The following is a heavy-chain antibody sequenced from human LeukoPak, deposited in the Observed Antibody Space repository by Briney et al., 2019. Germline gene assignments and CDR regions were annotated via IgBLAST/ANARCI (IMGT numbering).Heavy chain of an antibody. D-gene: IGHD1-1*01. J-gene: IGHJ6*04. CDR1: GGSFSGYY. CDR3: ARRGYRYNWNQDPLYYYYYGMDV. Sequence: SETLSLTCAVYGGSFSGYYWSWIRQPPGKGLEWIGEINHSGSTNYNPSLKSRVTISVDTSKNQFSLKLSSVTAADTAVYYCARRGYRYNWNQDPLYYYYYGMDVWGKGTTVTVSS. CDR2: INHSGST. V-gene: IGHV4-34*01.